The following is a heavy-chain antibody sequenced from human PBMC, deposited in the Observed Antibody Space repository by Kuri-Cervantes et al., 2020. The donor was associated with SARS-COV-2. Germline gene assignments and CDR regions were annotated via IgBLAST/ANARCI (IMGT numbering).Heavy chain of an antibody. J-gene: IGHJ3*02. CDR2: IYPGDSDT. CDR3: ARRTRYCSSTSCDIGAFDI. CDR1: RYSFTSYW. Sequence: GGSLRLSCTGSRYSFTSYWIGWVRQMPGKGLEWMGIIYPGDSDTRYSPSFQGQVTISADKSISTAYLQWSSLKASDTAMYYCARRTRYCSSTSCDIGAFDIWGQGTMVTVSS. D-gene: IGHD2-2*02. V-gene: IGHV5-51*01.